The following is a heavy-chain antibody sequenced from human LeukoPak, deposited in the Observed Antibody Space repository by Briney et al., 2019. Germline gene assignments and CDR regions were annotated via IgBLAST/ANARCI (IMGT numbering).Heavy chain of an antibody. CDR3: AKAGYSSSWYNY. D-gene: IGHD6-13*01. Sequence: GSLRLSCAASGFTFSSYAMSWVRQAPGKGLEWVSAISGSGGSTYYADSVKGRFTISRDNSKNTLYLQMNSLRAEDTAVYYCAKAGYSSSWYNYWGQGTLVTVSS. CDR1: GFTFSSYA. V-gene: IGHV3-23*01. J-gene: IGHJ4*02. CDR2: ISGSGGST.